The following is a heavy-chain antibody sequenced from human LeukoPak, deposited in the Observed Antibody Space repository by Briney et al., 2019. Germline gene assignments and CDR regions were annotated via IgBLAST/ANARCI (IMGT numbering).Heavy chain of an antibody. V-gene: IGHV3-30*18. D-gene: IGHD6-19*01. J-gene: IGHJ6*02. CDR2: ISYDGSNK. Sequence: RGSLRLSCAASGFTFSSYGMHWVRQAPGKGLGWVAVISYDGSNKYYADSVKGRFTISRDNSKNTLYLQMNSLRAEDTAVYYCAKVRLGWGHPGDYYYYGMDVWGQGTTVTVSS. CDR3: AKVRLGWGHPGDYYYYGMDV. CDR1: GFTFSSYG.